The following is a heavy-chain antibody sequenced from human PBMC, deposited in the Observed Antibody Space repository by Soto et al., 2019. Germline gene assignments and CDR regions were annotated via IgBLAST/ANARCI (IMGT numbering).Heavy chain of an antibody. V-gene: IGHV4-4*09. D-gene: IGHD3-16*01. CDR2: IYHSGST. Sequence: SETLSLTCTVFGGSISSYYWSWIRQPPGKGLEWIGYIYHSGSTYYNPSLKSRLTISLDTSKNQFSLKLSSVNAADTAVYYCSRKSGSAYYFDFWGQGTLVTVSS. CDR1: GGSISSYY. CDR3: SRKSGSAYYFDF. J-gene: IGHJ4*02.